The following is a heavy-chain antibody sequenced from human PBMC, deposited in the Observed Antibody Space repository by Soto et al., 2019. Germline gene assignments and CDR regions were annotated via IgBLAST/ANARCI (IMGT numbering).Heavy chain of an antibody. CDR3: ATLYSGYDFSKTFDY. D-gene: IGHD5-12*01. J-gene: IGHJ4*02. CDR2: FDPEDGET. Sequence: ASVKVYCKVSGYTLTELSMQWVRQAPGKGLEWMGGFDPEDGETIYAQKFQGRVTMTEDTSTDTAYMELSSLRSEDTAVYYCATLYSGYDFSKTFDYWGQGTLVTVSS. CDR1: GYTLTELS. V-gene: IGHV1-24*01.